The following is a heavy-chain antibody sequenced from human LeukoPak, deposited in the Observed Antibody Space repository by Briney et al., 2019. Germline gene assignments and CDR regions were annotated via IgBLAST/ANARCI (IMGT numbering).Heavy chain of an antibody. D-gene: IGHD3-22*01. CDR1: GVSINNYY. CDR2: INPSGST. J-gene: IGHJ3*01. CDR3: ARASYYESRNNIALDL. V-gene: IGHV4-4*07. Sequence: SETLSLTCTVSGVSINNYYWSWIRQPAGKGLEWIGRINPSGSTKNNPSLKRRLTISLHTRDNQLSLNLRSVTAADTAVYYCARASYYESRNNIALDLWGRGTMVTVSS.